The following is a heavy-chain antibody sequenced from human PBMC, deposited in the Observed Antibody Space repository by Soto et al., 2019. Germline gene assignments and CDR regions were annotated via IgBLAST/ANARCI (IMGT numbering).Heavy chain of an antibody. Sequence: QVQLVQSGAGVKKPGSSVKVSCKASGGTFSSYAISWVRQAPGQGLEWMGGIIPIFGTANYAQKFQGRVTITAGESTSTADMELSSLRSEDTAVYYCARYRYGYSYFDYWGQGTLVTVSS. CDR3: ARYRYGYSYFDY. J-gene: IGHJ4*02. CDR2: IIPIFGTA. V-gene: IGHV1-69*12. CDR1: GGTFSSYA. D-gene: IGHD5-18*01.